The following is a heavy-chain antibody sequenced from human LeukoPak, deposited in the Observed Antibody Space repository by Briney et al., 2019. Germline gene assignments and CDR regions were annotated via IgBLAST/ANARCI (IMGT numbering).Heavy chain of an antibody. CDR2: INPNSGGT. J-gene: IGHJ4*02. V-gene: IGHV1-2*06. CDR1: GYTFSGHY. Sequence: ASVRVSCKASGYTFSGHYLHWVRQAPGQGLEWMGRINPNSGGTKYAQKFQNRVTMTSDTSVSIAYMELNGLRSDDTAIYYCTRSWIQLWTPDFDHWGQGTLVTVSS. CDR3: TRSWIQLWTPDFDH. D-gene: IGHD5-18*01.